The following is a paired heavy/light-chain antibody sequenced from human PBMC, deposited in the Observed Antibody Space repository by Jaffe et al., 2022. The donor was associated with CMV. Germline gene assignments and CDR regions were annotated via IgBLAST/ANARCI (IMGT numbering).Heavy chain of an antibody. CDR3: ATGGGNWFDS. CDR1: PGSIRSDC. CDR2: ICHSGGT. D-gene: IGHD3-16*01. V-gene: IGHV4-59*01. Sequence: QEQLQESGPGLVKPSETLSLTCTVSPGSIRSDCWSWIWQPPGKGLEWIGSICHSGGTTYNPNSSLQSRLTISMDTAKTQFSLKVTSVTAADTGVYYCATGGGNWFDSWGQGALITVSS. J-gene: IGHJ5*01.
Light chain of an antibody. V-gene: IGKV3-15*01. CDR3: QQYKNWPPMYT. CDR2: GAS. J-gene: IGKJ2*01. CDR1: QSVGSH. Sequence: EIVMTQSPATLSVSPGERATLSCRASQSVGSHLAWYQQKPGQAPRLLIYGASARATGIPARFSGSGSGTEFTLTISSLQSEDFAIYYCQQYKNWPPMYTFGQGTKLEIK.